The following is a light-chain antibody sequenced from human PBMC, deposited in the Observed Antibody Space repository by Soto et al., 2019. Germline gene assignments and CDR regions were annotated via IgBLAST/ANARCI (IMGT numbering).Light chain of an antibody. Sequence: DIQMTQSPSPLPASVGDRVIITCQASQAISNHLNWYQQKPGRAPKLLIYDTSNLETGVPSRFRGSGGGTDFTLTITSLQPEDFATYFCQQTDKLPLTFGGGTKVDMK. CDR1: QAISNH. CDR3: QQTDKLPLT. CDR2: DTS. V-gene: IGKV1-33*01. J-gene: IGKJ4*01.